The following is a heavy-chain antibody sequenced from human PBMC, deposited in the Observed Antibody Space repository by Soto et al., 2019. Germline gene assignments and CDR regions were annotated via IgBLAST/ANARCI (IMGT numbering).Heavy chain of an antibody. CDR1: GGSISSGGYS. V-gene: IGHV4-30-2*01. Sequence: QLQLQESGSGLVKPSQTLSLTCDVSGGSISSGGYSWSWIRQPPGKGLEWIGYIYHSGSTYYNPALKSRVTISVDTSKNQFSLKRRSVTDADTDLYDCDRVPDSWGQGTLGTVAS. CDR3: DRVPDS. CDR2: IYHSGST. J-gene: IGHJ5*01.